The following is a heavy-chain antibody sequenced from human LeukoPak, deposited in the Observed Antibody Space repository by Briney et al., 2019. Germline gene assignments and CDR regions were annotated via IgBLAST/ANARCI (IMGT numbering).Heavy chain of an antibody. V-gene: IGHV3-21*01. D-gene: IGHD5-18*01. CDR1: GFTFSSYS. CDR3: ARGSGVQVWSSLGY. J-gene: IGHJ4*02. CDR2: ISSSGSYI. Sequence: GGSLRLSCAASGFTFSSYSINWVRQAPGKGLEWVSSISSSGSYIYYADSVKGRFTISRDNAKNSLNLQMNSLRAEDTAVYYCARGSGVQVWSSLGYWGQGTLVTVSS.